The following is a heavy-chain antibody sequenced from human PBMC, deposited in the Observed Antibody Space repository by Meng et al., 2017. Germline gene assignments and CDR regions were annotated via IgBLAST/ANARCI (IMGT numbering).Heavy chain of an antibody. CDR1: GYTCTSYA. D-gene: IGHD1-1*01. Sequence: QVQLGQSVAEVKKPAAPLKVSCKASGYTCTSYAMHWVRQAPGQRLEWMGWINAGNSNTKYSQKLQGRITITRDTSASTAYMELSSLRSEDTAVYYWARDVLERLSPFDYWGQGTLVTVSS. V-gene: IGHV1-3*01. CDR3: ARDVLERLSPFDY. CDR2: INAGNSNT. J-gene: IGHJ4*02.